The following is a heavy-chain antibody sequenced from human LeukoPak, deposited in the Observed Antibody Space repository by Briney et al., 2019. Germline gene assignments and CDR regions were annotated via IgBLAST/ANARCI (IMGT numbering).Heavy chain of an antibody. CDR3: ARVNCSISCSSPGAFDI. CDR1: GGTFTTYS. J-gene: IGHJ3*02. CDR2: IIPIFGIA. Sequence: SSVNVSCKASGGTFTTYSLSWVRQAPGQGLEWLGRIIPIFGIATYAQKFQGRIMMTADRSTSTAHMELSSLRSEDTAVYYCARVNCSISCSSPGAFDIWGQGTMVTVSS. V-gene: IGHV1-69*04. D-gene: IGHD2-2*01.